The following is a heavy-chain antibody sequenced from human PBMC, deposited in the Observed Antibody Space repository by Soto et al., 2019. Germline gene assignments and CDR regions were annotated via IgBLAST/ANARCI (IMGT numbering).Heavy chain of an antibody. Sequence: ETLSLTCTVSGGSISSYYWSWIRQPPGKGLEWIGYIYYSGSTNYNPSLKSRVTISVDTSKNQFSLKLSSVTAADTAVYYCARSPPLYSSSSGSLDPWGQGTLVTVSS. CDR1: GGSISSYY. V-gene: IGHV4-59*01. D-gene: IGHD6-6*01. CDR2: IYYSGST. CDR3: ARSPPLYSSSSGSLDP. J-gene: IGHJ5*02.